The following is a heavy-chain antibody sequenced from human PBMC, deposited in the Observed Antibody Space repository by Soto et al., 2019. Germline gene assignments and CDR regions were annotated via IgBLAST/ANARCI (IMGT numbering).Heavy chain of an antibody. CDR1: GYTFTSYY. Sequence: GASVKVSCKASGYTFTSYYMHWVRQAPGQGLEWMGIINPSGGSTSYAQKFQGRVTMTRGTATSTVYMELSSLRSEGTAVYYCARGGRLEGVGAAAGLGWFDPWGQGTLVTVSS. J-gene: IGHJ5*02. V-gene: IGHV1-46*01. CDR2: INPSGGST. CDR3: ARGGRLEGVGAAAGLGWFDP. D-gene: IGHD6-13*01.